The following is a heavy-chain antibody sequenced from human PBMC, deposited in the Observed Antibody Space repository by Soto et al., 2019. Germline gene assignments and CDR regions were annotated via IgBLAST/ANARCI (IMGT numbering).Heavy chain of an antibody. CDR3: TRLGQFDY. Sequence: QVQLVESGGGLVKPGGSLRLSCAASGFTFSDYHMSFSASGGTIYHADSVKGRFTISRDNAKNSLSLQMNSLTAEDTAVYYCTRLGQFDYWGQGTLVTVSS. D-gene: IGHD7-27*01. CDR1: GFTFSDYH. V-gene: IGHV3-11*01. J-gene: IGHJ4*02. CDR2: SASGGTI.